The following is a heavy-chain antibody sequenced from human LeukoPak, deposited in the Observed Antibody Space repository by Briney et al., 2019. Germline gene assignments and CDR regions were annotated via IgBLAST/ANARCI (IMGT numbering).Heavy chain of an antibody. CDR3: ARGGGMGVLWFGESTYYFDY. J-gene: IGHJ4*02. CDR2: ISYDGSNK. Sequence: GGSLRLSCAASGFTFSSYGMHWVRQAPGKGLEWVAVISYDGSNKYYADSVKGRFTISRDNSKNTLYLQMNSLRAEDTAVYYCARGGGMGVLWFGESTYYFDYWGQGTLVTVSS. V-gene: IGHV3-30*03. CDR1: GFTFSSYG. D-gene: IGHD3-10*01.